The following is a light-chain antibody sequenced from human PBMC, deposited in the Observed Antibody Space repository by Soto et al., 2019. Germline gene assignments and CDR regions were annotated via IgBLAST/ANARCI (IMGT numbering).Light chain of an antibody. V-gene: IGKV3D-15*01. Sequence: EIVMTQSPATLSVSPGERVTLSCRASQSVSSKLAWYQHKPGQAPRLLIYGASTRAPGIPARFSGSGSGTEFTLTISSLQSEDFAVYYCQQYSNRPSLTFGGGIKVEIK. CDR2: GAS. J-gene: IGKJ4*01. CDR1: QSVSSK. CDR3: QQYSNRPSLT.